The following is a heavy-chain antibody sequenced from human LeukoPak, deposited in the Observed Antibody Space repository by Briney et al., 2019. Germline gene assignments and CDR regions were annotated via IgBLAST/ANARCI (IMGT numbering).Heavy chain of an antibody. CDR2: INWDGSLI. Sequence: GGSLRLSCAASGFSFDDHAMHWVRQAPGKGLEWVSLINWDGSLIYYGDSVRGRFTISRDNSKNSLFLQMRSLRAEDSAFHYCARDMTAHSSAVSGVPGDYWGQGTLVTVSS. J-gene: IGHJ4*02. V-gene: IGHV3-43D*03. CDR3: ARDMTAHSSAVSGVPGDY. D-gene: IGHD2-21*02. CDR1: GFSFDDHA.